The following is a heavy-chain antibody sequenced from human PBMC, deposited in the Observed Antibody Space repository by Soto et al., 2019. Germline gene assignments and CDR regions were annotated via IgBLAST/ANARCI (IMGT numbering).Heavy chain of an antibody. D-gene: IGHD2-2*01. V-gene: IGHV4-59*01. CDR2: IYYSGST. CDR1: GGSISSYY. CDR3: ARVSTAYYYYYYYMDV. Sequence: SETLSLTCTASGGSISSYYWSWIRQPPGKGLEWIGYIYYSGSTNYNPSLKSRVTISVDTSKNQFSLKLSSVTAADTAVYYCARVSTAYYYYYYYMDVWGKGTTVTVSS. J-gene: IGHJ6*03.